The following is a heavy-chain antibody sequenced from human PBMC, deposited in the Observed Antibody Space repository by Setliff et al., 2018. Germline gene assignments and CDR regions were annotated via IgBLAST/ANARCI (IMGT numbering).Heavy chain of an antibody. CDR2: ISVYNGKT. V-gene: IGHV1-18*01. CDR3: ATEKFPGDWGDY. CDR1: GYTFTSYG. Sequence: ASVKVSCKASGYTFTSYGFSWVRQAPGQGLEWMGWISVYNGKTKYAQKFQGRVTMTTDTSTRTAYMEVASLRSDDTAVYYCATEKFPGDWGDYWGQGTLVTVSS. J-gene: IGHJ4*02. D-gene: IGHD2-21*01.